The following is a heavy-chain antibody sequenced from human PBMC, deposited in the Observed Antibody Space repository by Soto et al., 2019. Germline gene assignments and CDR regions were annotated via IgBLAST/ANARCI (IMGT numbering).Heavy chain of an antibody. CDR2: ISPDGKNQ. Sequence: PGGSLRLSCVVSGFTFSDYGMHWVRQAPGKGLEWVAVISPDGKNQYYPDSLRGRFTISRDDSKSTLYLQLNSLRAEDTAVYYCVNPSGWYPDSWGQGTQVPVSS. V-gene: IGHV3-30*18. J-gene: IGHJ4*02. CDR1: GFTFSDYG. CDR3: VNPSGWYPDS. D-gene: IGHD6-19*01.